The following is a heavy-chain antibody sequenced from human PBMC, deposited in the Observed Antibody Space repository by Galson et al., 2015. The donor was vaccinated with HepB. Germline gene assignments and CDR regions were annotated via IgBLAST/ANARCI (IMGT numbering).Heavy chain of an antibody. D-gene: IGHD2-2*02. CDR3: ARDPRDCSSTSCHRVGADWFDP. Sequence: SVKVSCKASGGTFSSYAISWVRQAPGQGLEWMGGIIPIFGTANYAQKFQGRVTITADESTSTAYMELSSLRSEDTAVYYCARDPRDCSSTSCHRVGADWFDPWGQGTLVTVSS. CDR2: IIPIFGTA. V-gene: IGHV1-69*13. J-gene: IGHJ5*02. CDR1: GGTFSSYA.